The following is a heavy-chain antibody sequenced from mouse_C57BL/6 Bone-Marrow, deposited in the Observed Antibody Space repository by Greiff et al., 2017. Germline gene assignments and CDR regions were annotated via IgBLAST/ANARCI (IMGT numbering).Heavy chain of an antibody. V-gene: IGHV1-69*01. Sequence: QVQLQQPGAELVMPGASVKLSCKASGYTFTSYWMHWVKQRPGQGLEWIGEIDPSDSYTNYNQKFKGKSTLTVDKSSSTAYMQLSSLTSEDSAVYYCAREGAYYRSDFDYWGQGTTLTVSS. CDR1: GYTFTSYW. CDR2: IDPSDSYT. D-gene: IGHD2-12*01. CDR3: AREGAYYRSDFDY. J-gene: IGHJ2*01.